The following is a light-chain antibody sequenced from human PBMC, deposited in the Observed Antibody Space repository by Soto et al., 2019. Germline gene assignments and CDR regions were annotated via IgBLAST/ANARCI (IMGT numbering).Light chain of an antibody. J-gene: IGKJ5*01. CDR3: QQRSNWPPIT. Sequence: EIVLTQSPGTLSLFPGERATLSCRASQSVSSSYLAWYQQKPGQAPRLLIQDASNRATGIPARFSGSGSGTDFTLTISSLEPEDAAVYYCQQRSNWPPITFGQGTRLENK. V-gene: IGKV3D-20*02. CDR2: DAS. CDR1: QSVSSSY.